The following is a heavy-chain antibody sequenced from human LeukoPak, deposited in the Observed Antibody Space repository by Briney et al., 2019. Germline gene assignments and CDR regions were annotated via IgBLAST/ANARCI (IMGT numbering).Heavy chain of an antibody. Sequence: GGSLSLSCAASGFTFSSYALSWVRQAPGKGLEWVSAISGSGGSTYYADSVKGRFTISRDNSKNTLYLQMNSLRAADTAVYYCAKGDIVVVVAAPIPSPFDPWGQGTLVTVSS. CDR3: AKGDIVVVVAAPIPSPFDP. D-gene: IGHD2-15*01. V-gene: IGHV3-23*01. CDR1: GFTFSSYA. J-gene: IGHJ5*02. CDR2: ISGSGGST.